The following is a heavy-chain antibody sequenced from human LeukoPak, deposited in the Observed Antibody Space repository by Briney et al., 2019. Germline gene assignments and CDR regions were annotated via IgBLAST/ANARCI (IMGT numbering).Heavy chain of an antibody. V-gene: IGHV3-48*03. J-gene: IGHJ4*02. Sequence: GGSLRLSCAASGFTFSSYEMNWVRQAPGKGLEWVSYISSSGSTIYYADSVKGRFTISRDNAKNSLYLQMNSLRAEDTAVYYCARDRLDSSGWYPSDYWGQGTLVAVSS. CDR2: ISSSGSTI. D-gene: IGHD6-19*01. CDR1: GFTFSSYE. CDR3: ARDRLDSSGWYPSDY.